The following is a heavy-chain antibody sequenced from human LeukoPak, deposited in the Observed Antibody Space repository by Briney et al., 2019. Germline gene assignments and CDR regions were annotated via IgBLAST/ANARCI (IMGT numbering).Heavy chain of an antibody. D-gene: IGHD1-1*01. J-gene: IGHJ4*02. Sequence: GGSLRLSCAASGFTFSSYGMHWLRQAPGKGLEWVAVIWNDGSNKYYADSVKGRFTVSRDNSNNTLCLQMDSLRAEDTAVYYCAKDNWSLDYWGQGTLVTVSS. CDR3: AKDNWSLDY. CDR1: GFTFSSYG. CDR2: IWNDGSNK. V-gene: IGHV3-33*06.